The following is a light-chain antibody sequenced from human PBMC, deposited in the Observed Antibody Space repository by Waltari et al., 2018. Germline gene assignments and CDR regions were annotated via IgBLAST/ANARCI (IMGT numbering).Light chain of an antibody. Sequence: QSALTQPASVSGSPGQAIIISCTGTGSDVGGYDYVSWYQQYPGKAPRLIIYDVYNRPSGVSNRFSGSKSDNTASLTISGLQPEDESVYYCSSYTSSGVVFGGGTKLTVL. V-gene: IGLV2-14*01. CDR1: GSDVGGYDY. CDR3: SSYTSSGVV. J-gene: IGLJ2*01. CDR2: DVY.